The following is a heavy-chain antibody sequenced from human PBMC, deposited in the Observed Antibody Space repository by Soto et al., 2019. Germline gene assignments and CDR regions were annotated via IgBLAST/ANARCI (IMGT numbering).Heavy chain of an antibody. D-gene: IGHD1-1*01. CDR2: ISYEGSIQ. CDR3: AKVLLAFRGPYNRDY. J-gene: IGHJ4*02. V-gene: IGHV3-30*18. Sequence: QVQLVESGGGVVQPGRSLRLSCAASGFTFSSYGMHWVRQAPGKGLEWVAGISYEGSIQYYADSVKGRLTISRDNSKNGLYLPMTSLSAEDTAVYYCAKVLLAFRGPYNRDYCGQGTLVTVSS. CDR1: GFTFSSYG.